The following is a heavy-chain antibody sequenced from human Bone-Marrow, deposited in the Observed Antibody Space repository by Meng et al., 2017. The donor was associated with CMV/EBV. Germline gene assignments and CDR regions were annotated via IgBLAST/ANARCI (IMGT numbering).Heavy chain of an antibody. CDR2: IYYSGST. CDR1: GGSVSSGSYY. CDR3: AGRRDGYKYYFDY. J-gene: IGHJ4*02. Sequence: SETLSLTCTVSGGSVSSGSYYWSWIRQPPGKGLEWIGYIYYSGSTNYNPSLKSRVTISVDTSKNQFSLKLSSVTAADTAVYYCAGRRDGYKYYFDYWGQGTLVTVSS. V-gene: IGHV4-61*01. D-gene: IGHD5-24*01.